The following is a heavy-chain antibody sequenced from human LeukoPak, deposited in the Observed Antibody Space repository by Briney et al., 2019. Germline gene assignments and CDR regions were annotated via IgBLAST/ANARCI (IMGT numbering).Heavy chain of an antibody. CDR3: ARQEWNYEAKDFDY. CDR1: GYSISSGYY. J-gene: IGHJ4*02. CDR2: IYHSGST. D-gene: IGHD1-7*01. V-gene: IGHV4-38-2*02. Sequence: SETLSLTCTVSGYSISSGYYWGWIRQPPGKGLEWIGSIYHSGSTYYNPSLKSRVTISVGTSKNQFSLKLSSVTAADTAVYYCARQEWNYEAKDFDYWGQGTLVTVSS.